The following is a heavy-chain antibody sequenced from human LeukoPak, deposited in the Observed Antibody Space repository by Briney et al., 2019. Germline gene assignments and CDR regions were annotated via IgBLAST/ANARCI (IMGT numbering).Heavy chain of an antibody. D-gene: IGHD5/OR15-5a*01. CDR1: GGSISSDSYY. Sequence: SETLSLTCTVSGGSISSDSYYWSWIRQPAGKGLEWIGRIYASGTTDYNPSLKSRVTISVDTSKSQFSLKLSSVTAADTAVYYCTRSVYIWGQGTMVTVSS. CDR2: IYASGTT. V-gene: IGHV4-61*02. J-gene: IGHJ3*02. CDR3: TRSVYI.